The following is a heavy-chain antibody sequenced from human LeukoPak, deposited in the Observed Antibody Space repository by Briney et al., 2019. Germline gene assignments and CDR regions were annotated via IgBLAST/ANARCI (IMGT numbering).Heavy chain of an antibody. D-gene: IGHD3-10*01. Sequence: GGSLRLSCAASGFTFDDYAMHWVRHAPGKGLEWVSLISWDGGSTYYADSVKGRFTISRDNAKNSLYLQMNSLGAEDTAVYYCARNGITMVRGVISRPFDYWGQGTLVTVSS. CDR2: ISWDGGST. J-gene: IGHJ4*02. V-gene: IGHV3-43D*03. CDR1: GFTFDDYA. CDR3: ARNGITMVRGVISRPFDY.